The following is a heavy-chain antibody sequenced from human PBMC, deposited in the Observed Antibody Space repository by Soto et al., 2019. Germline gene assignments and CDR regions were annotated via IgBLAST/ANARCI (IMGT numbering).Heavy chain of an antibody. J-gene: IGHJ4*02. CDR3: ARVGGFGATTIDY. Sequence: SATLSLTCTVSGGSISSGDYYWSWIRQPPGKGLEWIGYIYYCGSTYYNPSLKSRVTISVDTSKNQFSLKLSSVTSADTAVYYCARVGGFGATTIDYWGQGTLVTVSS. V-gene: IGHV4-30-4*01. D-gene: IGHD3-10*01. CDR2: IYYCGST. CDR1: GGSISSGDYY.